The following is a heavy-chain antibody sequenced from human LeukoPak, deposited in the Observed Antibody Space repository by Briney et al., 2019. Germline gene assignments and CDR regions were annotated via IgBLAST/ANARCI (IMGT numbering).Heavy chain of an antibody. CDR1: GFXFSSYS. CDR2: ISSSSSAI. Sequence: GGSLRLSCAASGFXFSSYSMTWVRQAPGKGLEWVSYISSSSSAIYYADSVKGRFTVSRDNAKNSLYLQMNSLRDEDTAVYYCARDQLFLVGATGWGQGTLVTVSS. CDR3: ARDQLFLVGATG. D-gene: IGHD1-26*01. J-gene: IGHJ4*02. V-gene: IGHV3-48*02.